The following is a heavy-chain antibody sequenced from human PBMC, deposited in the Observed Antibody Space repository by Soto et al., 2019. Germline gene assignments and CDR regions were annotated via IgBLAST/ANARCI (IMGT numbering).Heavy chain of an antibody. CDR1: VDSITTYY. J-gene: IGHJ6*02. Sequence: QVQLQESGPGMVKASETLSLTCTVSVDSITTYYWGWIRQPAGKGLEWIGRIDTSGNTNYNPSLKSRVTMSVDTSKKQFSLKLTSVTAADTAVYYCARYSNNWFQTEGMDVWGQGTTVTVSS. V-gene: IGHV4-4*07. CDR2: IDTSGNT. D-gene: IGHD6-13*01. CDR3: ARYSNNWFQTEGMDV.